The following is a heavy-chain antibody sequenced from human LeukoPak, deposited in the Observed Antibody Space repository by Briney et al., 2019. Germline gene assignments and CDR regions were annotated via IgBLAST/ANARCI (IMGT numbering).Heavy chain of an antibody. Sequence: ASVKVSCKTSGYIFTNCDINWVRQAPGQGLEWMGWISPYNGDTKYAQKFQDRVTMSTDTSTSTTYMELRSLRSDDTAVCYCTRATGGLSDYWGQGTLVTVSS. CDR3: TRATGGLSDY. J-gene: IGHJ4*02. V-gene: IGHV1-18*04. CDR1: GYIFTNCD. CDR2: ISPYNGDT. D-gene: IGHD1-1*01.